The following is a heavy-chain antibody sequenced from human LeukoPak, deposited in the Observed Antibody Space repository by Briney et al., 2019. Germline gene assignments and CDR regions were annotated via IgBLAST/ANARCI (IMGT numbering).Heavy chain of an antibody. V-gene: IGHV3-30*02. CDR3: AKDPAGYSSGWNGGYYYMDV. J-gene: IGHJ6*03. Sequence: AGSLRLSCAASGFTFSSYGMHWVRQAPGKGLEWVAFIRFDGSNKYYADSVKGRFTISRDNSKNTLYLQMNSLRAEDTAVYYCAKDPAGYSSGWNGGYYYMDVWGKGTTVTVSS. CDR1: GFTFSSYG. D-gene: IGHD6-19*01. CDR2: IRFDGSNK.